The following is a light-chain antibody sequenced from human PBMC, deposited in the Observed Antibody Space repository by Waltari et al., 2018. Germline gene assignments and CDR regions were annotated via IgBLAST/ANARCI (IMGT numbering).Light chain of an antibody. CDR3: GSWDSSLNAPV. J-gene: IGLJ3*02. CDR2: DND. CDR1: STNIGKNY. V-gene: IGLV1-51*01. Sequence: QSVLTQPPSVSAAPGQRVTISCSGSSTNIGKNYVSWYQQLPGTAPKLLLYDNDQRPSDIPDRCSGAKPGASGTLGITGVQTGDEADYYCGSWDSSLNAPVFGAGTKLTVL.